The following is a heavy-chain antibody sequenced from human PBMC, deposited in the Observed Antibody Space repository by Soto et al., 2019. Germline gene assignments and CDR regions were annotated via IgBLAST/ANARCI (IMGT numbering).Heavy chain of an antibody. V-gene: IGHV3-33*01. CDR2: IWYEGSNK. D-gene: IGHD2-15*01. CDR1: GFTFSSYG. J-gene: IGHJ6*02. Sequence: PGGSLRLSCAASGFTFSSYGMHWVRQAPGKGLEWVAVIWYEGSNKYYADSVKGRFTISRDNSKNTLYLQMNSLRAEDTAVYYCASEYCSGGGCYYYGMGVWGQVTTVTVSS. CDR3: ASEYCSGGGCYYYGMGV.